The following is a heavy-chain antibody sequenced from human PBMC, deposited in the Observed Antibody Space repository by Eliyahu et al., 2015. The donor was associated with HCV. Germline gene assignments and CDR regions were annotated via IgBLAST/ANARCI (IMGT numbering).Heavy chain of an antibody. CDR1: GGTFSRYA. D-gene: IGHD3-22*01. J-gene: IGHJ4*02. Sequence: QVQLVQSGAEVKKPGSSVKVSCKASGGTFSRYAISWVRQAPGQGLEWMGGIIPIFGTANYAQKFQGRVTITADESTSTAYMELSSLRSEDTAVYYCARGPETGSGFYYNYWGQGTLVTVSS. V-gene: IGHV1-69*01. CDR3: ARGPETGSGFYYNY. CDR2: IIPIFGTA.